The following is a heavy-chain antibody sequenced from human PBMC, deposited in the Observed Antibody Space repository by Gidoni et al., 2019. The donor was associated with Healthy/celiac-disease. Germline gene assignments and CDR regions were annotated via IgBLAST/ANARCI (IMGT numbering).Heavy chain of an antibody. V-gene: IGHV4-39*01. CDR3: ARLVVVVPAAGSGWFDP. D-gene: IGHD2-2*01. J-gene: IGHJ5*02. Sequence: QLQLQESGPGLVKPSETLSLTCTVSGGSISSSSYYWGWIRQPPGKGLEWIGSIYYSGSTYYNPSLKSRVTISVDKSKNQFSRKLSSVTAADTAVYYCARLVVVVPAAGSGWFDPWGQGTLVTVSS. CDR1: GGSISSSSYY. CDR2: IYYSGST.